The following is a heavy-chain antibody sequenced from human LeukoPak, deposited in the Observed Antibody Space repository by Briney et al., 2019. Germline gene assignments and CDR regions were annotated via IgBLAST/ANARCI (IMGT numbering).Heavy chain of an antibody. V-gene: IGHV1-46*01. J-gene: IGHJ3*02. CDR1: GYTFTSYY. Sequence: GASVKVSCKASGYTFTSYYMHWVRQAPGQGLEWMGIIDPSGGSTSYAQKFQGRATMTRDTSTSTVYMELSSLRSEDTAVYYCARDKLMTYYYGSGSYRAFDIWGQGTMVTVSS. CDR3: ARDKLMTYYYGSGSYRAFDI. D-gene: IGHD3-10*01. CDR2: IDPSGGST.